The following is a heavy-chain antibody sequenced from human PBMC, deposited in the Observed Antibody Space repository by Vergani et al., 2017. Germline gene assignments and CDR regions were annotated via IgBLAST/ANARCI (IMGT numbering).Heavy chain of an antibody. Sequence: QVQLVQSGAEVKKPGASVKVSCKVSGYTLTELSMHWVRQAPGKGLEWMGGFDPEDGETIYAQKFQGRVTMTEDTSTDTAYMELSSLRSEDTAVYYCASYSLTYYDFWSGYYTKAPPTGHTYYYGMDVWGQGTTVTVSS. D-gene: IGHD3-3*01. J-gene: IGHJ6*02. CDR2: FDPEDGET. V-gene: IGHV1-24*01. CDR3: ASYSLTYYDFWSGYYTKAPPTGHTYYYGMDV. CDR1: GYTLTELS.